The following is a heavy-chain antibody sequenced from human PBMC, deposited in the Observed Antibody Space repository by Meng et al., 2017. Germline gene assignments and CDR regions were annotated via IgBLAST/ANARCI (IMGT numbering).Heavy chain of an antibody. D-gene: IGHD4-17*01. CDR2: ISSSSSYI. CDR3: ARSEGATVTPGDYYYYGMDV. Sequence: GGSLRLSCAASGFTFPAYSMNWVRQAPGKGLEWVSSISSSSSYIYYADSVKGRFTISRDNAKNSLYLQMNSLRAEDTAVYYCARSEGATVTPGDYYYYGMDVWGQGTTVTVSS. J-gene: IGHJ6*02. CDR1: GFTFPAYS. V-gene: IGHV3-21*01.